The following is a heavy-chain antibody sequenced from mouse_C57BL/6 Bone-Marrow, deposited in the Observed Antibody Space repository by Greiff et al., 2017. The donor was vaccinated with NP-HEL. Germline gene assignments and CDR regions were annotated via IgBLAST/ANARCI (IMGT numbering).Heavy chain of an antibody. CDR3: ARSYYYGSSPLAY. CDR2: ISDGGSYT. CDR1: GFTFSSYA. J-gene: IGHJ3*01. V-gene: IGHV5-4*03. D-gene: IGHD1-1*01. Sequence: EVKVVESGGGLVKPGGSLKLSCAASGFTFSSYAMSWVRQTPEKRLEWVATISDGGSYTYYPDNVKGRFTISRDNAKNNLYLQMSHLKSEDTAMYYCARSYYYGSSPLAYWGQGTLVTVSA.